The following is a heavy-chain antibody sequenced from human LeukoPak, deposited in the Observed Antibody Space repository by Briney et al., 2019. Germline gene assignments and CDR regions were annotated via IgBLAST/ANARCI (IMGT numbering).Heavy chain of an antibody. V-gene: IGHV4-59*01. CDR2: IYYTGTT. CDR3: ARRSAAAGNFDS. J-gene: IGHJ4*02. CDR1: GGSISHYY. Sequence: SETLSLTCTVSGGSISHYYWSWIRQPPGKGPEWIGYIYYTGTTNYNPSLKSRVTISVDTSKNQFSLKLNSVTAADTAVYYCARRSAAAGNFDSWGQGTLVTVSS. D-gene: IGHD6-13*01.